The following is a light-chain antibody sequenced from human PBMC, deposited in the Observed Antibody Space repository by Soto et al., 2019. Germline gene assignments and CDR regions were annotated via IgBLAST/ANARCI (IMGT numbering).Light chain of an antibody. V-gene: IGLV2-14*02. Sequence: QSALTQPASVSGSPGQSITISCTGTSSDVGSYDFVSWYQQHPGKGPKLMIYEGSKRPSGVSNRFSGSKSGNTASLTISGLQAEDEADYYCNSYTNSSAVVFGGGTKVTVL. CDR1: SSDVGSYDF. CDR3: NSYTNSSAVV. J-gene: IGLJ2*01. CDR2: EGS.